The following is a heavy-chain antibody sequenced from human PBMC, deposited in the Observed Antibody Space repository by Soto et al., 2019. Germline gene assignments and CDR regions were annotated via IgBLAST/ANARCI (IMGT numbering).Heavy chain of an antibody. Sequence: GGSLRLSCAASGFTFSSYAMSWVRQAPGKGLEWVSAISGSGGSTYYADSVKGRFTISRDNSKNTLYLQMNSLRAEDTAVYYCAKKSPDPRYYYYYYMEVWGKGTTVTVSS. J-gene: IGHJ6*03. CDR2: ISGSGGST. CDR1: GFTFSSYA. CDR3: AKKSPDPRYYYYYYMEV. V-gene: IGHV3-23*01.